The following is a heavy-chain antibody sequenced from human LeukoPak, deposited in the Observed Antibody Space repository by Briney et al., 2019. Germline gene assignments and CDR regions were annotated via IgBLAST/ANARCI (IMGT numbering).Heavy chain of an antibody. CDR1: GFTFSDYY. CDR3: AKGKQAAAGWY. V-gene: IGHV3-11*04. Sequence: GGSLRLSCAASGFTFSDYYMSWIRQAPGKGLEWISYISSTGSNIYYADSVKGRFTISRDNAKNSLYLQMNSLRAEDTAVYYCAKGKQAAAGWYWGQGTLVTVSS. CDR2: ISSTGSNI. J-gene: IGHJ4*02. D-gene: IGHD6-13*01.